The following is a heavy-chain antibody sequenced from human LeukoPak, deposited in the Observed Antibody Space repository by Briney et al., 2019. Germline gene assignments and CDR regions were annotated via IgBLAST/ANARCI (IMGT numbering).Heavy chain of an antibody. D-gene: IGHD3-10*01. J-gene: IGHJ5*02. Sequence: ASVKVSCKASGYTFINYGISWVRQAPGQGLEWMGWISGYNGNTKYEEKLQGRVTMTTDTSTSTVYMELRSLRSDDTAVYYCARDGSGSYYSVAWFDPWGQGTLVAVSS. CDR1: GYTFINYG. CDR3: ARDGSGSYYSVAWFDP. CDR2: ISGYNGNT. V-gene: IGHV1-18*01.